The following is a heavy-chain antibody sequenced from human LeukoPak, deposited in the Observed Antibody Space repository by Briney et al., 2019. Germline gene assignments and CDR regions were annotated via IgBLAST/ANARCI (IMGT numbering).Heavy chain of an antibody. CDR1: GFTFSSYA. Sequence: GRSLRLSCAASGFTFSSYAMQWVRQAPGKGLEWVAVISYDGSNKYYADSVKGRFTISRDNSKNTLYLQMNSLRAEDTAVYYCARDPQGWYYYDSSGYSYFDYWGQGTLVTVSS. V-gene: IGHV3-30-3*01. J-gene: IGHJ4*02. CDR2: ISYDGSNK. D-gene: IGHD3-22*01. CDR3: ARDPQGWYYYDSSGYSYFDY.